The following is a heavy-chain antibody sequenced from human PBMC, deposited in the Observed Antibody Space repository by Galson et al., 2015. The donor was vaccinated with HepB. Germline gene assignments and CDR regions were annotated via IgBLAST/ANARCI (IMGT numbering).Heavy chain of an antibody. CDR2: INPNSGGT. CDR3: AGPAGVGTSCYTPFGECNYYYGMDV. Sequence: SVKVSCKASGYTFTGYYMHWVRQAPGQGLEWMGWINPNSGGTNYAQKFQGRVTMTRDTSISTAYMELSRLRSDDTAVYYCAGPAGVGTSCYTPFGECNYYYGMDVWGQGTTVTVSS. V-gene: IGHV1-2*02. J-gene: IGHJ6*02. D-gene: IGHD2-2*02. CDR1: GYTFTGYY.